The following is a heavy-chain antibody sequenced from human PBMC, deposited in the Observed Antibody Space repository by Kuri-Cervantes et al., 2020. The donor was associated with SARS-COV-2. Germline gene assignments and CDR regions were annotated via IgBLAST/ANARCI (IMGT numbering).Heavy chain of an antibody. CDR3: AKTPGDGDYVVPWAYYYYMDV. J-gene: IGHJ6*03. D-gene: IGHD4-17*01. V-gene: IGHV3-23*01. Sequence: GESLKISCAASGFTFSSYAMSWVRQAPGKGLEWVSGISGSGGRTYYADSVKGRFTISKDNSENTQYLQMNGLRAEDTAVYYCAKTPGDGDYVVPWAYYYYMDVWGKGTTVTVSS. CDR2: ISGSGGRT. CDR1: GFTFSSYA.